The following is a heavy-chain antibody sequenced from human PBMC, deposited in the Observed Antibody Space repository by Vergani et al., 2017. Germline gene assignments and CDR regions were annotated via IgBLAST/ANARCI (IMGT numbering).Heavy chain of an antibody. CDR1: GFTFSSYW. CDR2: IKQDGSEK. CDR3: ASGKIWFGELGKDY. D-gene: IGHD3-10*01. V-gene: IGHV3-7*01. Sequence: EVQLLESGGGLVQPGGSLRLSCAASGFTFSSYWMSWVRQAPGKGLEWVANIKQDGSEKYYVDSVKGRFTISRDNAKNSLYLQMNSLRAEDTAVYYCASGKIWFGELGKDYWGQGTLVTVSS. J-gene: IGHJ4*02.